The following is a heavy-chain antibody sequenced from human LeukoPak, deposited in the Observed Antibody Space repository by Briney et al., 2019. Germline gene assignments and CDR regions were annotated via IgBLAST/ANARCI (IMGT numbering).Heavy chain of an antibody. J-gene: IGHJ4*02. CDR2: IYTSGST. Sequence: PSETLSLTCTVSGGSISSSSYYWGWIRQPPGKGLEWIGYIYTSGSTNYNPSLKSRVTISVDTSKNQFSLKLSSVTAADTAVYYCARRADSSGWYDYWGQGTLVTVSS. V-gene: IGHV4-61*05. CDR3: ARRADSSGWYDY. D-gene: IGHD6-19*01. CDR1: GGSISSSSYY.